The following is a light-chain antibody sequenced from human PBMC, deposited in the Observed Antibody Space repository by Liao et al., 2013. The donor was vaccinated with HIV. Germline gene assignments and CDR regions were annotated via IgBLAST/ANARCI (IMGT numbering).Light chain of an antibody. CDR3: QAWDSSTVV. Sequence: SYELTQPPSVSVSPGQTARITCSGDALSKQYAYWYQQKPGQAPVLVIYKDTERPSGIPERFSGSTSGTTVTLTISGVQAEDEADYYCQAWDSSTVVFGGGTKLTVL. J-gene: IGLJ2*01. CDR1: ALSKQY. CDR2: KDT. V-gene: IGLV3-25*03.